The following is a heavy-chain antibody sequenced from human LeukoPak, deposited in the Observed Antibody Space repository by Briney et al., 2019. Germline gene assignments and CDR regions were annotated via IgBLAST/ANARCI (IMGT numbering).Heavy chain of an antibody. D-gene: IGHD1-1*01. J-gene: IGHJ4*02. V-gene: IGHV3-64D*06. CDR1: GFTFSSYG. CDR2: ISSNGGST. CDR3: VKTSRGYNWNDSPYYFDY. Sequence: QSGGSLRLSCAASGFTFSSYGMHWVRQAPGKGLEYVSAISSNGGSTYYADSVKGRFTISRDNSKNTLYLQMSSLRAEDTAVYYCVKTSRGYNWNDSPYYFDYWGQGTLVTVSS.